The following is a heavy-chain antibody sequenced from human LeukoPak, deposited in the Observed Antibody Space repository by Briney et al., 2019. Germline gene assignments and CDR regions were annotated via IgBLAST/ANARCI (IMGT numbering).Heavy chain of an antibody. CDR3: AKDLDGDDVRDFEL. J-gene: IGHJ2*01. CDR1: GFTFDDYS. V-gene: IGHV3-43*01. Sequence: SGGSLRLSCAASGFTFDDYSMHWVRQAPGKGLEWVSLITWDGISTYYADSVKGRFTISRDNTKNSLYLQMNSLRTEDTAVYYCAKDLDGDDVRDFELWGRGTLVTVSS. CDR2: ITWDGIST. D-gene: IGHD4-17*01.